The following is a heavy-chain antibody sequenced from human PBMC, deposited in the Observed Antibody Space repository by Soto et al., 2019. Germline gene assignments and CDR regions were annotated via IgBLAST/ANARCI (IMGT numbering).Heavy chain of an antibody. Sequence: YCPTLVNPTQTLTLTCNFSDFSLTTRGVGVGLIRQPPGKALEWVALIYWNDDQRYNPSLKSRLTVTKDTSKNHVVLTMTNVDPLDTATYYCTHRSPAYGHDFWGPGTLVTVYS. CDR2: IYWNDDQ. CDR3: THRSPAYGHDF. CDR1: DFSLTTRGVG. D-gene: IGHD3-10*01. V-gene: IGHV2-5*01. J-gene: IGHJ4*02.